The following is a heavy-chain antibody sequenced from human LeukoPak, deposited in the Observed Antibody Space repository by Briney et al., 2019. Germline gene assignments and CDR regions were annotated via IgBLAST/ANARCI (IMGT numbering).Heavy chain of an antibody. CDR2: IIPMFGIA. CDR3: ARDRPYTGGWRGFDY. Sequence: SVKVSCKASGSTFSRYAISWLRQAPGQGLEWMGGIIPMFGIANYAQKFQGRVTITADESTSTAYMELSSLRSEDTAVYYCARDRPYTGGWRGFDYWGQGTLVTVSS. CDR1: GSTFSRYA. J-gene: IGHJ4*02. V-gene: IGHV1-69*13. D-gene: IGHD6-19*01.